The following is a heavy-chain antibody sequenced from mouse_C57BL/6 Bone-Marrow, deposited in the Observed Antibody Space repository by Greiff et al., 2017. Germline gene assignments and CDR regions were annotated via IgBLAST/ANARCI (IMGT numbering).Heavy chain of an antibody. CDR2: IHPNSGST. D-gene: IGHD3-3*01. CDR1: GYTFTSYW. V-gene: IGHV1-64*01. Sequence: QVQLQQPGAELVKPGASVKLSCKASGYTFTSYWMHLVKQRPGQGLEWIGMIHPNSGSTNYNEKFKSNATLTVDKSSSTDYMQLSSLTAEDSAVYYCARLGDYWGQGTSVTVSS. J-gene: IGHJ4*01. CDR3: ARLGDY.